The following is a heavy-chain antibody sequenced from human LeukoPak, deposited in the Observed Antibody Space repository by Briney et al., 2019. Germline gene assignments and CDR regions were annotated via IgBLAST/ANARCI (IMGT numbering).Heavy chain of an antibody. CDR2: IKQDGSAR. D-gene: IGHD1-26*01. CDR1: GFTFSRFW. Sequence: PGGSLRLSCAASGFTFSRFWMSWVRRAPGKGLEWVANIKQDGSARCYVDSVKGRFTISRDNAKNSLYLQMNSLRAEDTAIYYCARSEWESRRPESYYTMDVWGQGTTVTVSS. V-gene: IGHV3-7*01. CDR3: ARSEWESRRPESYYTMDV. J-gene: IGHJ6*02.